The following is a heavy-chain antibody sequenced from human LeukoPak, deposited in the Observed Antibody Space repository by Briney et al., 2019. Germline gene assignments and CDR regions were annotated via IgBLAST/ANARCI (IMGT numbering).Heavy chain of an antibody. J-gene: IGHJ6*02. Sequence: SVKVSCKASRGTFSSYAISCVRQAPGQGLEWMGRIIPILGIANYAQKFQGRVTITADKSTSTAYMELSSLRSEDTAVYYCASRPPRTPNGSGSTNYHYGRDVCGQGTTVTVSS. CDR3: ASRPPRTPNGSGSTNYHYGRDV. CDR1: RGTFSSYA. V-gene: IGHV1-69*04. D-gene: IGHD3-10*01. CDR2: IIPILGIA.